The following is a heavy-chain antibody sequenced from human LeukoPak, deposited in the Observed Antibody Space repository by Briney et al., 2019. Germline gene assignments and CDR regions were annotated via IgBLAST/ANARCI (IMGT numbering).Heavy chain of an antibody. D-gene: IGHD6-19*01. Sequence: PSETLSVTCTVSGGSITSSSYYWGRIRQPPGKGLEWIGSWYRSGSTYYNPSLKSRVTISLDTSKNQFSLKLSSVTAADTAVYYCARDSRIAVAGFYYFDYWGQGTLVTVSS. CDR3: ARDSRIAVAGFYYFDY. CDR1: GGSITSSSYY. V-gene: IGHV4-39*02. J-gene: IGHJ4*02. CDR2: WYRSGST.